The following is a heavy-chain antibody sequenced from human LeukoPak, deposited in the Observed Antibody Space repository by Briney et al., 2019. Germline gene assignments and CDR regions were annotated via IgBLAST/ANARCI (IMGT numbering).Heavy chain of an antibody. CDR2: ISGSGGTA. CDR3: AKDRNPLTIFGVVIPNFDY. J-gene: IGHJ4*02. CDR1: GFTFSSYA. V-gene: IGHV3-23*01. Sequence: SGGSLRLSCAASGFTFSSYAMSWVRQAPGKGLEWVSAISGSGGTAYYADSVKGRFTISRDNSKNTLYLQMNSLRAEDTAVYYCAKDRNPLTIFGVVIPNFDYWGQGILVTVSS. D-gene: IGHD3-3*01.